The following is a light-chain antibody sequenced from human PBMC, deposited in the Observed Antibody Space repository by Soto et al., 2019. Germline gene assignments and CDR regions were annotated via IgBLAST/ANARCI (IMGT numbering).Light chain of an antibody. CDR2: AAS. CDR3: QQSYRSPPP. J-gene: IGKJ1*01. V-gene: IGKV1-39*01. CDR1: QSISNH. Sequence: DIQITQSPSALSASVEDRVIITCRASQSISNHLNWYQQKPGKAPKLLIFAASSLQSGVPSRFSGSRSGPDFTLTISSLQPGDFANSYCQQSYRSPPPFGQGTKVDIK.